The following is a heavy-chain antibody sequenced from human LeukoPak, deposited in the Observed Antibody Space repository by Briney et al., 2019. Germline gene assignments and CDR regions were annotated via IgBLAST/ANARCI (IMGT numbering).Heavy chain of an antibody. CDR2: IKQDGSEK. V-gene: IGHV3-7*01. CDR1: GFTFSSYW. D-gene: IGHD2-2*02. J-gene: IGHJ6*02. Sequence: GGSLRLSCAASGFTFSSYWMSWVRQAPGKGLEWVANIKQDGSEKYYVDSVKGRFTISRDNAKNSLYLQMNSLRAEDTAVYYCARAHPVPAAIFDYYYGMDVWGQGTTVTVSS. CDR3: ARAHPVPAAIFDYYYGMDV.